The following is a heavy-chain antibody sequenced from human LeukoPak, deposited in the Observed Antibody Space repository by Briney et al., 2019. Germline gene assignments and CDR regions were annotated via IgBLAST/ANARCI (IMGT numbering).Heavy chain of an antibody. Sequence: GASVKVSCKASGYTFTGYYMHWVRQAPGQGVEWMGWINPNSGGTNYAQKFQGRVTMTRDTSISTAYMELSRLRSDDTAVYYCAADFNILSPMDVWGKGTTVTISS. CDR2: INPNSGGT. V-gene: IGHV1-2*02. CDR3: AADFNILSPMDV. CDR1: GYTFTGYY. D-gene: IGHD2-21*01. J-gene: IGHJ6*03.